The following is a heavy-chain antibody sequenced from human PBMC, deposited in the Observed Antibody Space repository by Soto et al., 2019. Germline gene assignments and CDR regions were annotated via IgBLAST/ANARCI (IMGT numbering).Heavy chain of an antibody. D-gene: IGHD1-26*01. V-gene: IGHV3-74*01. Sequence: EVQLVESGGGLVQPGGSLRLSCAASGFTFSSYWMHWVRQAPGKGLGWVSRINSDGSSTSYADSVKGRFTFSRDNAKNTLYLQVNSLRAEDTAVYYCEREYSGSYLVYWGQGTLVTVSS. CDR3: EREYSGSYLVY. CDR1: GFTFSSYW. J-gene: IGHJ4*02. CDR2: INSDGSST.